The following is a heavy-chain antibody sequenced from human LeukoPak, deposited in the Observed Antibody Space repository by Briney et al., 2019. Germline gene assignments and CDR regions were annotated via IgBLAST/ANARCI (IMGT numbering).Heavy chain of an antibody. CDR1: GGSISSSSYY. J-gene: IGHJ4*02. Sequence: SETLSLTCTVSGGSISSSSYYWGWIRQPPGKGLEWIGSIYYSGTTYYNPSLKSRITISVDTSKNQFSLKLSSVTAADTAVYYCARGVNSGYFDYCGQGTLVTVSS. V-gene: IGHV4-39*07. CDR2: IYYSGTT. D-gene: IGHD1-26*01. CDR3: ARGVNSGYFDY.